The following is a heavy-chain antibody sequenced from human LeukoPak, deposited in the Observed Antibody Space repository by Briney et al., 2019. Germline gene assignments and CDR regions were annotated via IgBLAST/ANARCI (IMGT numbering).Heavy chain of an antibody. V-gene: IGHV4-59*01. J-gene: IGHJ4*02. Sequence: PSETLSLTCAVYGGSFSGYYWSWIRQPPGKGLERLGYISYTGNSNYNPSLKSRLTISVDTSKNQFSLKLSSVTAADTAVYYCAREGPTATSIDYWGQGTLVTVSA. CDR1: GGSFSGYY. CDR2: ISYTGNS. CDR3: AREGPTATSIDY. D-gene: IGHD2-21*02.